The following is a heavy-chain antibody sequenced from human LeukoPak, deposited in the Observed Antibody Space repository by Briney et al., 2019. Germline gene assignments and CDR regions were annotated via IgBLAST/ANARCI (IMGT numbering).Heavy chain of an antibody. D-gene: IGHD3-10*01. CDR3: ARISGSSGHFDY. J-gene: IGHJ4*02. V-gene: IGHV2-70*04. CDR2: IDWDDDK. Sequence: SGPALVKPTQTLTLTCIFSGFSLSTSGMRVNWIRQPPGKALEWLARIDWDDDKFYSTSLKTRLTISKYTSKNQVVLTMTNMDPVDTATYYCARISGSSGHFDYWGQGTLVTVSS. CDR1: GFSLSTSGMR.